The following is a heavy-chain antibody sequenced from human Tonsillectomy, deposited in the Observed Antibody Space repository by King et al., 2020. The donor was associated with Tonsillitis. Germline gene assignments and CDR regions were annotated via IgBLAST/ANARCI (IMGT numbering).Heavy chain of an antibody. CDR3: AMGSCPYGSPVDY. D-gene: IGHD4-17*01. Sequence: VQLVESGGGLVKPGGSLRLSCAASGFTFSDYYMSWIRQAPGKGLEWVSYISSSSTYTNYADSVKGRFTISRANDKNSLYLQVNSLRAEDTAVYYCAMGSCPYGSPVDYWGQGTLVTVSS. V-gene: IGHV3-11*06. CDR1: GFTFSDYY. J-gene: IGHJ4*02. CDR2: ISSSSTYT.